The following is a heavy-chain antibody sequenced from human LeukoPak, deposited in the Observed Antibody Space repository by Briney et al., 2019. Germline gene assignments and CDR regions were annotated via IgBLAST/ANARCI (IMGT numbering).Heavy chain of an antibody. J-gene: IGHJ5*02. CDR3: ARGRMWFGESDPSNNWFDP. Sequence: SETLSLTCAVSGGSISSNSYYWGWIRQPPGKGLEWIGSIYYSGSTYYNPSLKSRVTISVDTSKNQFSLKLSSVTDADTAVYYCARGRMWFGESDPSNNWFDPWGQGTLVTGSS. D-gene: IGHD3-10*01. CDR2: IYYSGST. CDR1: GGSISSNSYY. V-gene: IGHV4-39*07.